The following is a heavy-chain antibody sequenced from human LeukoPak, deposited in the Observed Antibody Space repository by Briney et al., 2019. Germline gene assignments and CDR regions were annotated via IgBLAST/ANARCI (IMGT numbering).Heavy chain of an antibody. D-gene: IGHD1-14*01. CDR1: GGSFSSYIYP. Sequence: SETLSLTCTVSGGSFSSYIYPWGWIRQPPGKGLEWIGSISHSGTTYYNPSLKSRVTISIDTSKSQFSLKLNSVSAADTAVYYCAREVGNSYYYYYMDVWGRGTTVTVSS. CDR3: AREVGNSYYYYYMDV. J-gene: IGHJ6*03. V-gene: IGHV4-39*07. CDR2: ISHSGTT.